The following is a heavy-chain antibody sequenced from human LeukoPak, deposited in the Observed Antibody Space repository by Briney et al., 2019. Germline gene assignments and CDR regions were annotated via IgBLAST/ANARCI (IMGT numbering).Heavy chain of an antibody. Sequence: GASVKVSCKASGYTFTSYGISWVLQAPGQGLEWMGWISGYNGNTNYAQKLQGRVTMTTDTSTSTAYMELRSLRSDDTAVYYCASPYCGGGSCYAHDGFDIWGQGTMVTVSS. CDR3: ASPYCGGGSCYAHDGFDI. V-gene: IGHV1-18*01. D-gene: IGHD2-15*01. CDR1: GYTFTSYG. CDR2: ISGYNGNT. J-gene: IGHJ3*02.